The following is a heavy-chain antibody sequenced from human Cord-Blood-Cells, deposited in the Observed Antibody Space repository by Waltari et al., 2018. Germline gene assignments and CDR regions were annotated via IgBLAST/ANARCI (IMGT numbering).Heavy chain of an antibody. J-gene: IGHJ3*02. Sequence: QVQLQESGPGLVKPSETLSLTCTVSGGSISSYYWSWIRQPPGKGLEWMGYIYDSWSTNYNPSLKSRVTISGDTSKNQFSLKLSSVTAADTAVYYCASPSGSGSYYNAFDIWGQGTMVTVSS. CDR1: GGSISSYY. D-gene: IGHD3-10*01. CDR2: IYDSWST. V-gene: IGHV4-59*01. CDR3: ASPSGSGSYYNAFDI.